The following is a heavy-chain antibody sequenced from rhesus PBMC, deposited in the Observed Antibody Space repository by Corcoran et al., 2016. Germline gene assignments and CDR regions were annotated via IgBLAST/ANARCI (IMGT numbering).Heavy chain of an antibody. D-gene: IGHD6-25*01. CDR2: IYGSSTSP. J-gene: IGHJ2*01. Sequence: QVQLQESGPGVVKPSETLSLTCAVSGGSISSGYDWSWIRQPPGKGLEWIGYIYGSSTSPDYNPSLKSRVTISIDTSKNQFSLKLSSVTAADTAVYYCARGDSGSWNQDGYFDLWGPGTPITISS. V-gene: IGHV4-76*01. CDR1: GGSISSGYD. CDR3: ARGDSGSWNQDGYFDL.